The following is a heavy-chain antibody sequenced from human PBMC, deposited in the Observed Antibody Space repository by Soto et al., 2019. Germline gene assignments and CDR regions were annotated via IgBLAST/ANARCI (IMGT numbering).Heavy chain of an antibody. Sequence: AGGSLRLSCAGSGFTLSDHYIDWVRKAPGKGLEWVGRSSDKPQVYSTAYAATVKGRFTTSRDESQHTAYRQMNSLKTEATTAYYCVRDKYFSDRCGYTRCLDYWGQGTLVTVSS. CDR2: SSDKPQVYST. CDR1: GFTLSDHY. J-gene: IGHJ4*02. V-gene: IGHV3-72*01. CDR3: VRDKYFSDRCGYTRCLDY. D-gene: IGHD3-22*01.